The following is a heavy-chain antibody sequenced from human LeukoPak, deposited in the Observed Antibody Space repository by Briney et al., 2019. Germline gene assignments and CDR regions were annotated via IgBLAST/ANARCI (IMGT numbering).Heavy chain of an antibody. D-gene: IGHD2-15*01. CDR2: IYYSGST. Sequence: SETLSLTCTVSGGSISSSSYYWGWIRQPPGKGLEWIGSIYYSGSTYYNPSLKSRVTISVDTSKNHFSLKLSSVTAADTAVYYCARVYLGYCSGGSCERGPLSGYDYVWGSYYFDYWGQGTLVTVSS. J-gene: IGHJ4*02. CDR1: GGSISSSSYY. CDR3: ARVYLGYCSGGSCERGPLSGYDYVWGSYYFDY. V-gene: IGHV4-39*07.